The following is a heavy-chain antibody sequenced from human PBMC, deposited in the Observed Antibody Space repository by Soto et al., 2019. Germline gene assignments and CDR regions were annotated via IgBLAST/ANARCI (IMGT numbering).Heavy chain of an antibody. V-gene: IGHV1-69*06. CDR2: MIPISGTA. CDR1: GGTFSSYA. D-gene: IGHD3-9*01. Sequence: GASVKVSCKASGGTFSSYAISWVRQAPGQGLEWMGGMIPISGTANYAQKFQGRVTMTGNKSTSTAYMELSSLRSEDTAVYYCARGGPSYFIHLEYNWFDPWGQGTLVTVSS. CDR3: ARGGPSYFIHLEYNWFDP. J-gene: IGHJ5*02.